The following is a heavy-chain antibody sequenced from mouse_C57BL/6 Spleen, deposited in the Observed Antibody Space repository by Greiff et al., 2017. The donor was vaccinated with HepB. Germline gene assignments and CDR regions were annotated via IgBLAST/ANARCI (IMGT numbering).Heavy chain of an antibody. J-gene: IGHJ1*03. CDR3: ARPPLRFPWYFDV. CDR2: ISSGSSTI. D-gene: IGHD1-1*01. Sequence: EVQLVESGGGLVKPGGSLKLSCAASGFTFSDYGMHWVRQAPEKGLEWVAYISSGSSTIYYADTVKGRFTISRDNAKNTLFLQMTSLRSEDTAMYYCARPPLRFPWYFDVWGTGTTVTVSS. V-gene: IGHV5-17*01. CDR1: GFTFSDYG.